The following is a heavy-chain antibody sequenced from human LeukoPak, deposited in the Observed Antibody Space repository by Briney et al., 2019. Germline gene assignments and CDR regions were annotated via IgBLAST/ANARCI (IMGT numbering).Heavy chain of an antibody. Sequence: GRSLRLSCAASGFTFNDYPMHWVRQAPGKGLEWVSGISWNSGSIGYADSVKGRFSISRDNAKNSLYLQMDSLNPEDTAVYYCAKGLLWSEVYYYYGMDVWGQGTTVTVSS. CDR1: GFTFNDYP. CDR2: ISWNSGSI. CDR3: AKGLLWSEVYYYYGMDV. D-gene: IGHD3-10*01. V-gene: IGHV3-9*01. J-gene: IGHJ6*02.